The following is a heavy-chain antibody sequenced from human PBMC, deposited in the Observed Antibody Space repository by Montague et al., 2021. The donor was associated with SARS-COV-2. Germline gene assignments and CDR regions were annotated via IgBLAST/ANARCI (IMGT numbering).Heavy chain of an antibody. J-gene: IGHJ4*02. Sequence: SETLSLTCAVYDGSLSDYSWTWIRQPPGKGLEWIGEINHRGSTNYNPSLKSRVTISVDTSKNQFSLKMTSVTAADTAVYYCARGRQNINMVVVVVTGEEYYFDFWGQGTLVAVSS. CDR2: INHRGST. D-gene: IGHD2-15*01. CDR1: DGSLSDYS. V-gene: IGHV4-34*01. CDR3: ARGRQNINMVVVVVTGEEYYFDF.